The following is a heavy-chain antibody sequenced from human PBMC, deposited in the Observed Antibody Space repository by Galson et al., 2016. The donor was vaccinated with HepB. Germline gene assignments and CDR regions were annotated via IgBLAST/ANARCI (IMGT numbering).Heavy chain of an antibody. CDR2: IDPNDGVT. CDR1: GYSFRSYY. CDR3: AREDWLDS. J-gene: IGHJ5*01. V-gene: IGHV1-46*01. Sequence: SVKVSCKSSGYSFRSYYIHWVRQVPGRGLEWMGIIDPNDGVTNYTQKLQGRVTMTRGTSTNTLYLELSSLKFEDTAIYYCAREDWLDSWGQGTLVTVSS.